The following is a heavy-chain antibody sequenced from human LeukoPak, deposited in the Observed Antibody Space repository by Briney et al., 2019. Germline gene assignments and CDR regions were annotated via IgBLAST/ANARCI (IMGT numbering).Heavy chain of an antibody. D-gene: IGHD6-19*01. CDR1: GLSLSTSGVD. V-gene: IGHV2-5*02. J-gene: IGHJ1*01. CDR2: IYWDDDK. CDR3: AHSYSSGWYRGFQH. Sequence: SGPTLVNPTQTLTLTCTFSGLSLSTSGVDVGWIRQPPGKALEWLALIYWDDDKRYSPSLKSRLTITKDTSKNQVVLTMTNMDPVDTATYYCAHSYSSGWYRGFQHWGQGTLVTVSS.